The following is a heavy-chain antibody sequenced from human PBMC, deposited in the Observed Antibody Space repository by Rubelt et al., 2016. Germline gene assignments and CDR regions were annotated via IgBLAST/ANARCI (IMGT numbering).Heavy chain of an antibody. CDR3: AREAYYDSSGYLPYHFDY. Sequence: GSTFSSYSMNWVRQAPGKGLEWVSYISSSSSTIYYADSVTGRFTISRDNAKNSLYLQMNSLRAEDTAVYYCAREAYYDSSGYLPYHFDYWGQGTLVTVSS. J-gene: IGHJ4*02. CDR2: ISSSSSTI. D-gene: IGHD3-22*01. CDR1: GSTFSSYS. V-gene: IGHV3-48*04.